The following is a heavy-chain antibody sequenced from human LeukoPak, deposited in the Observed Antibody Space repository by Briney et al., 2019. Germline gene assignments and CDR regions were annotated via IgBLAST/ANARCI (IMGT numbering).Heavy chain of an antibody. D-gene: IGHD1-26*01. J-gene: IGHJ4*02. CDR1: GGSISSSSYY. V-gene: IGHV4-39*02. Sequence: PSETLSLTCTVSGGSISSSSYYWGWIRQPPGKGLEWIGSIYYSGSTYYNPSLKSRVTISVDTSKNQFSLKLSSVTAADTAVYYCARDIPRGSTHLDYWGQGTLVTVSA. CDR3: ARDIPRGSTHLDY. CDR2: IYYSGST.